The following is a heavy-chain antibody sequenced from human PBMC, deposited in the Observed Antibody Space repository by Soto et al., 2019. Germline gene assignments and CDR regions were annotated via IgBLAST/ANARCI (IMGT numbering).Heavy chain of an antibody. J-gene: IGHJ6*01. CDR2: INPDSGRT. CDR1: GYTFTGYY. Sequence: ASVKVFCKASGYTFTGYYLHWVRQAPGQGLEWMGYINPDSGRTRYAQKFQGTVTMTRDTSITTAYLELSSLKYDDSAIFYCALSFSQTNIDVWGQGTTVTVSS. CDR3: ALSFSQTNIDV. V-gene: IGHV1-2*02.